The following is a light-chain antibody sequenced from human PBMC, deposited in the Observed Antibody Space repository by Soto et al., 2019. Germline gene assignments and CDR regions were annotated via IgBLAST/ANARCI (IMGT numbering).Light chain of an antibody. J-gene: IGKJ2*01. CDR3: QQSYRSPYT. V-gene: IGKV1-39*01. Sequence: IQLTQSPSSLSASVGDSVTVTCRASQSINLYLNWYQQKPGKAPTLLIYGASTLQSGVPSRFSGGGSRTDFTLTISSLQTEDFVTYYCQQSYRSPYTFGQGTKLEI. CDR2: GAS. CDR1: QSINLY.